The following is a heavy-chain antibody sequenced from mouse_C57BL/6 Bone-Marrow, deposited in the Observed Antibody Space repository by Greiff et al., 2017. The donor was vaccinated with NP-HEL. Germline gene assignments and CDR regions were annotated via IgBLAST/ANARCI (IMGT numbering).Heavy chain of an antibody. D-gene: IGHD1-1*01. CDR2: IDPSDSYT. CDR3: AILIYYDGSSHWYFDV. V-gene: IGHV1-59*01. CDR1: GYTFTSYW. J-gene: IGHJ1*03. Sequence: VQLQQPGAELVRPGTSVKLSCKASGYTFTSYWMHWVKQRPGQGLEWIGVIDPSDSYTNYIQKFKGKATLTVDTSSSTAYMQLSSLTSEDSAVYYCAILIYYDGSSHWYFDVWGTGTTVTVSS.